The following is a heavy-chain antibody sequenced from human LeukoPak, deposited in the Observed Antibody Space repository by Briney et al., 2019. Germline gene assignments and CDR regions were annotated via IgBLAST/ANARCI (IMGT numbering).Heavy chain of an antibody. Sequence: ASVKVSCKASGYTFTSYGINWVRQATGQGLEWMGWMNPNSGNTGYAQKFQGRVTITRNTSISTAYMELSSLRSEDTAVYYCARGLRYDFWSSYDEYNWFDPWGQGTLVTVSS. CDR2: MNPNSGNT. CDR1: GYTFTSYG. V-gene: IGHV1-8*03. D-gene: IGHD3-3*01. J-gene: IGHJ5*02. CDR3: ARGLRYDFWSSYDEYNWFDP.